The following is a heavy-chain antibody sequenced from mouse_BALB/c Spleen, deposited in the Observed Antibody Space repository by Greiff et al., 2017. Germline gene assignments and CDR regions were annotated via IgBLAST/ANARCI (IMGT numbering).Heavy chain of an antibody. CDR2: ISGGGST. J-gene: IGHJ3*01. CDR3: ARRNVRLRGFAY. D-gene: IGHD3-2*02. V-gene: IGHV5-6-5*01. CDR1: GFTFTSYG. Sequence: VKLMQSGAGLVTPGGSLKLTCAVSGFTFTSYGVRWVRQTPEKRLEWVESISGGGSTYYPNSVKSRFTISRDNARNRLYMQMSSLRSEDTAMYYCARRNVRLRGFAYWGQGTLVTVSA.